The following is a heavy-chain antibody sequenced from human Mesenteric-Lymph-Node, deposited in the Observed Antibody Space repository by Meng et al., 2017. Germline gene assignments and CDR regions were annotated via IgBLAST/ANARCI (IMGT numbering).Heavy chain of an antibody. J-gene: IGHJ2*01. Sequence: GSLRLSCTVSGYSISSGYYWGWIRQPPGKGLEWIRSIYHSGSTNYNPSLKSRVTISVDTSKNQFSLKLSSVTAADTAVYYCARRRGHWYFDLWGRGTLVTVSS. CDR3: ARRRGHWYFDL. V-gene: IGHV4-38-2*02. CDR1: GYSISSGYY. CDR2: IYHSGST.